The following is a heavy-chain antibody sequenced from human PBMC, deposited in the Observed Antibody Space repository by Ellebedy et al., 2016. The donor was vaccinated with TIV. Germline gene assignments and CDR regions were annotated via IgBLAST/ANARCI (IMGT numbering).Heavy chain of an antibody. Sequence: SETLSLTCAVSRGSISSDNWWSWVRQPPGKGLEWIGEIYHSGSSTYNPSLKGRVPISVDKSKNQFSLNLSSVTAADTAVYYCARSPGYYYDSSGYYGGYWGQGTLVTVSS. J-gene: IGHJ4*02. V-gene: IGHV4-4*02. CDR2: IYHSGSS. CDR3: ARSPGYYYDSSGYYGGY. D-gene: IGHD3-22*01. CDR1: RGSISSDNW.